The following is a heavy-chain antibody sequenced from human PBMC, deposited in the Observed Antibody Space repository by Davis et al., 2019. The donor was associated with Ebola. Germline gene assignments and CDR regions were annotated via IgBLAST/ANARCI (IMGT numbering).Heavy chain of an antibody. J-gene: IGHJ3*01. D-gene: IGHD2-2*02. CDR1: LYTLPSYV. V-gene: IGHV1-18*04. CDR3: ARDRYCIGTSCYTSPTDAFDV. CDR2: ISIDNDNP. Sequence: SVPVSCLASLYTLPSYVFSWVRQPPGQRLEWLGWISIDNDNPNYAQKFQGRGTMTTETSTSTAYMELRSLRPDYTAVYFCARDRYCIGTSCYTSPTDAFDVWGQGTLVTVSS.